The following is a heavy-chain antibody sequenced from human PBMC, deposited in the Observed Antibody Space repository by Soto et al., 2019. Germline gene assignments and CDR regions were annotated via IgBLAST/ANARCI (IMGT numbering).Heavy chain of an antibody. CDR3: ARDPLAYGSGSFSPVFDY. V-gene: IGHV1-18*01. Sequence: GASVKVSCKASGYTFTSYGISWVRQAPGQGLEWMGWISAYNGNTNYAQKLQGRVTMTTDTSTSTAYMELRSLRSDDTAVYYCARDPLAYGSGSFSPVFDYWGQGTLVTVSS. D-gene: IGHD3-10*01. CDR1: GYTFTSYG. CDR2: ISAYNGNT. J-gene: IGHJ4*02.